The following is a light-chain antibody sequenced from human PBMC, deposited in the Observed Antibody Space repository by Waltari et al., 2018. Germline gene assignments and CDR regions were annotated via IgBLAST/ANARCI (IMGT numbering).Light chain of an antibody. V-gene: IGLV1-40*01. J-gene: IGLJ3*02. CDR1: GATLGAGYD. CDR2: HNT. CDR3: QSYDDSLSGGV. Sequence: QSVLTPPPSVSGAPGQTVTISCAGSGATLGAGYDVHWYQQVPGTAPKLLINHNTNRPSGVPERFSGSKSGTSASLAITGLQAEDEADYYCQSYDDSLSGGVFGGGTKLTVL.